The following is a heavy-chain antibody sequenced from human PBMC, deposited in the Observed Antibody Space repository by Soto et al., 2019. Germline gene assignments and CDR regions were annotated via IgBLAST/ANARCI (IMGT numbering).Heavy chain of an antibody. CDR3: ARREIQGPIDY. CDR2: IYYSGTT. Sequence: QVQLQESGPGLVKPSDTLSLTCAVSGYSISSSNWWGWIRQPPGKGMEWIGYIYYSGTTYYNPSLKSRVTMAVDTSKNQCSLKLTSVTAVDTAVYYCARREIQGPIDYWGQGTLVTVSS. CDR1: GYSISSSNW. D-gene: IGHD1-26*01. V-gene: IGHV4-28*01. J-gene: IGHJ4*01.